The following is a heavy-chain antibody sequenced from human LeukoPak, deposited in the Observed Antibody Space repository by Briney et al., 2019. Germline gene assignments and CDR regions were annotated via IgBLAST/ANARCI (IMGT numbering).Heavy chain of an antibody. Sequence: GGSLRLSCAASGFTFSSYDMSWVRQAPGKGLEWVSAISGSGGSTYYGDSVKGRFTISRDNSKNTLYLQMNSLGAEDTAVYYCANDASSGTYYDHWGQGTLVTVSS. J-gene: IGHJ4*02. CDR3: ANDASSGTYYDH. CDR2: ISGSGGST. CDR1: GFTFSSYD. V-gene: IGHV3-23*01. D-gene: IGHD1-26*01.